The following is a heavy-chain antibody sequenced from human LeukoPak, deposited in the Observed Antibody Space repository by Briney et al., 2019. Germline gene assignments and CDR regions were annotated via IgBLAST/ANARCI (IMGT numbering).Heavy chain of an antibody. CDR2: IYYSGST. CDR1: GGSISSGDYY. Sequence: ASETLSLTCTVSGGSISSGDYYWSWIRQPPGKGLEWIGCIYYSGSTYYNPSLKSRVTISVDTSKNQFSLKLSSVTAADTAVYYCATYYYGSGSFDYWGQGTLVTVSS. CDR3: ATYYYGSGSFDY. J-gene: IGHJ4*02. V-gene: IGHV4-30-4*01. D-gene: IGHD3-10*01.